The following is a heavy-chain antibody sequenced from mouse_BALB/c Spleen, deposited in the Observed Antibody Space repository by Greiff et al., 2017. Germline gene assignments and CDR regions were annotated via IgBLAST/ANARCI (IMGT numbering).Heavy chain of an antibody. V-gene: IGHV3-5*02. CDR2: IYYSGTI. D-gene: IGHD1-1*01. J-gene: IGHJ2*01. CDR3: AREDYGSSFDY. Sequence: DVQLQESGPGLVKPSQTVSLTCTVTGISITTGNYRWSWIRQFPGNKLEWIGYIYYSGTITYNPSLTSRTTITRDTSKNQFFLEMNSLTAEDTATYYCAREDYGSSFDYWGQGTTLTVSS. CDR1: GISITTGNYR.